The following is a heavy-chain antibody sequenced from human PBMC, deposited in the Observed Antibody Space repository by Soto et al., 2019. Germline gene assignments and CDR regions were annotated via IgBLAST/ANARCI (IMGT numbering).Heavy chain of an antibody. CDR1: GYTFTNFG. D-gene: IGHD3-16*01. CDR2: ISAYNGNP. CDR3: ARGGTPVDY. V-gene: IGHV1-18*01. J-gene: IGHJ4*02. Sequence: QVQLVQSGAEVKKPGASVKVSCKASGYTFTNFGISWVRQAPGQGLEWMGWISAYNGNPNYAQNIQGRVTMTTATTTSTAYRELRRLRSDDTAVNYSARGGTPVDYWRQGTLVTVSS.